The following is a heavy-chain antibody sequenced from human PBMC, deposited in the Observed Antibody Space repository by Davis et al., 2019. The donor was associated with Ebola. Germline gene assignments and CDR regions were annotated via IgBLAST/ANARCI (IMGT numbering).Heavy chain of an antibody. Sequence: SETLSLTCTVSGGSISSSSYYWGWIRQPPGKGLEWIGNIYYSGSTYYNPSLKSRVTISVDKSKNQFSLKLSSVTAADTAVYYCARENYGYYYGMDVWGQGTTVTVSS. CDR1: GGSISSSSYY. J-gene: IGHJ6*02. CDR2: IYYSGST. CDR3: ARENYGYYYGMDV. V-gene: IGHV4-39*07. D-gene: IGHD1-7*01.